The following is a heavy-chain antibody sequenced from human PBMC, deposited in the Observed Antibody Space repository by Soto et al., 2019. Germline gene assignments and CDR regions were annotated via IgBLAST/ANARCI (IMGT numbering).Heavy chain of an antibody. CDR3: AKGGGRFLEWLLYPWGIEV. CDR1: GYTFTSYD. V-gene: IGHV1-8*01. D-gene: IGHD3-3*01. Sequence: GASVKVSCKASGYTFTSYDINWVRQATGQGLEWMGWINPKSGNTGYAQKFQGRVTMTRNTSISTAYMERSSLSSEDTAVYYCAKGGGRFLEWLLYPWGIEVWGQGTPVTVSS. J-gene: IGHJ6*02. CDR2: INPKSGNT.